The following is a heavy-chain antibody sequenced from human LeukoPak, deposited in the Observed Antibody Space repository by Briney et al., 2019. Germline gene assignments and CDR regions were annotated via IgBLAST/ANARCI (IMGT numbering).Heavy chain of an antibody. CDR3: ARRTTVTTLGYYYYYMDV. D-gene: IGHD4-11*01. J-gene: IGHJ6*03. CDR2: IYYSGST. Sequence: TSETLSLTCTVSGGSISSYYWSWIRQPPGKGLEWIGYIYYSGSTNYNPSLKSRVTISVDTSKNQFSLKLSSVTAADTAVYYCARRTTVTTLGYYYYYMDVWGKGTTVTVSS. CDR1: GGSISSYY. V-gene: IGHV4-59*01.